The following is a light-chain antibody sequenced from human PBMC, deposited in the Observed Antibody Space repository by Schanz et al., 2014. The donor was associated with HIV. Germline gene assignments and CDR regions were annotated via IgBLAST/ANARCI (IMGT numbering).Light chain of an antibody. J-gene: IGLJ3*02. CDR3: STYTTSNTWV. V-gene: IGLV2-14*03. CDR1: SNDVGGHNY. Sequence: QSALTQPASVSGSPGQSITISCTGTSNDVGGHNYVSWFQQHPGRAPKLLIFEVTNRPSGIPNRFSGSKSGNTASLTISGLQSEDGGDYYCSTYTTSNTWVFGGGAKLTVL. CDR2: EVT.